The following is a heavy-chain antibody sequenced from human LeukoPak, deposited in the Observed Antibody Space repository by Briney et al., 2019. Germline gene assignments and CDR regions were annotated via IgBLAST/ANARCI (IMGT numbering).Heavy chain of an antibody. CDR2: IKNKTDCGTT. CDR3: TTSGGA. CDR1: GFTFSNAW. D-gene: IGHD3-10*01. Sequence: GGSLRLSCAASGFTFSNAWMNWVRQAPGKGLEWVGRIKNKTDCGTTDYAAPVKGRFTISRDGSKNTLYLQMNSLKTEDTAVYYCTTSGGAWGQGTLVTVSS. V-gene: IGHV3-15*07. J-gene: IGHJ5*02.